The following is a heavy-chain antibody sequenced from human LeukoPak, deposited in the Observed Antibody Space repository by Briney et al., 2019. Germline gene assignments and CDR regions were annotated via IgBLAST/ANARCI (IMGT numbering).Heavy chain of an antibody. CDR3: GRGGIAAAASGIDY. J-gene: IGHJ4*02. D-gene: IGHD6-13*01. CDR1: GGSISSYY. CDR2: IYQNGNT. V-gene: IGHV4-59*12. Sequence: SETLSLTCTVSGGSISSYYWGWIRQPPGKGLEWIGYIYQNGNTYYNPSLKSRVTISVDRSKNQFSLNLSSVTAADTAVYYCGRGGIAAAASGIDYWGQGTLVAVSS.